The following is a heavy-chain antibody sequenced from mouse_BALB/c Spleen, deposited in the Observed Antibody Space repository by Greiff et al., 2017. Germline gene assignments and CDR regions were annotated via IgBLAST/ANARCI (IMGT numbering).Heavy chain of an antibody. CDR3: ATRYRYDDEGAMDY. J-gene: IGHJ4*01. V-gene: IGHV5-6-5*01. CDR1: GFTFSSYA. Sequence: EVQGVESGGGLVKPGGSLKLSCAASGFTFSSYAMSWVRQTPEKRLEWVASISSGGSTYYPDSVKGRFTISRDNARNILYLQMSSLRSEDTAMYSCATRYRYDDEGAMDYWGQGTSVTVSS. CDR2: ISSGGST. D-gene: IGHD2-14*01.